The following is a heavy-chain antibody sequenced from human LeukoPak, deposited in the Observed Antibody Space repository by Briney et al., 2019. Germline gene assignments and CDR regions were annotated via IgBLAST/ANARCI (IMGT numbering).Heavy chain of an antibody. V-gene: IGHV3-23*01. J-gene: IGHJ4*02. Sequence: PGGSLRLSCAASGFTFSSYWMSWVRQAPGKGLEWVSGISDSGGSTYYAESVKGRFTVSRDNSKNTLYMQMNTLRVEDTALYYCVKTQTHFGDYRRDYWGQGTLVTVSS. CDR1: GFTFSSYW. D-gene: IGHD4-17*01. CDR2: ISDSGGST. CDR3: VKTQTHFGDYRRDY.